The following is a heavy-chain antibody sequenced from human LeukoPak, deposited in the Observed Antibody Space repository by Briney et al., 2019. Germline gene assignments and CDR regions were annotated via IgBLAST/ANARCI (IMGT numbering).Heavy chain of an antibody. J-gene: IGHJ4*02. CDR3: ARMSNPSIAARRIDY. V-gene: IGHV3-30*16. D-gene: IGHD6-6*01. CDR1: GFTFCSFP. Sequence: PLTLPCSASGFTFCSFPMLCPRPAPGKARVGWAIQLYKGSNKYYPDSVKGRFTISRDNSKNTLYLQMNSLRAEDTAVYYCARMSNPSIAARRIDYWGQGTLVTVSS. CDR2: QLYKGSNK.